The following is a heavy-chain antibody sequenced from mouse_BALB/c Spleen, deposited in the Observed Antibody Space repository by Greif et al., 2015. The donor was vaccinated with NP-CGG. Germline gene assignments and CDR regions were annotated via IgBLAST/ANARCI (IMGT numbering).Heavy chain of an antibody. Sequence: EVKLMESGAELVKPGASVKLSCTASGFNIEDTYMHWVKQRPEQGLEWIGRIDPANGNTKYDPKFQGKATITADASSNTAYLQLSSLTSEDTAVYYCARWDWYFDVWGAGTTVTVSS. J-gene: IGHJ1*01. CDR1: GFNIEDTY. CDR2: IDPANGNT. V-gene: IGHV14-3*02. CDR3: ARWDWYFDV.